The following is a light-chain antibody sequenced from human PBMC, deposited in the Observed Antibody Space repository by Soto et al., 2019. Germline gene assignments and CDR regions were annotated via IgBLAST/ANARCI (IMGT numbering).Light chain of an antibody. Sequence: QSALTQPASVSGSPGHSISISCTGSSSDVGRYNLVSWYQHHPGKAPKLIIYEASKRPSGVSDRISGSKSGNTASLTISGHQAEDDADYYCSSYAGTSTFVLFGGGTKVTVL. V-gene: IGLV2-23*01. CDR2: EAS. J-gene: IGLJ2*01. CDR3: SSYAGTSTFVL. CDR1: SSDVGRYNL.